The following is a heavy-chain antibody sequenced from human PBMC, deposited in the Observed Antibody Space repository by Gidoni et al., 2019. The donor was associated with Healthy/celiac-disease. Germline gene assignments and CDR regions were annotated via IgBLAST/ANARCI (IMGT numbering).Heavy chain of an antibody. J-gene: IGHJ2*01. D-gene: IGHD6-19*01. CDR3: ARDHGAVAGTHWYFDL. V-gene: IGHV1-69*01. CDR2: IIPIFGTA. Sequence: SYAISWVRQAPGQGLEWMGGIIPIFGTANYAQKFQGRVTITADESTSTAYMELSSLRSEDTAVYYCARDHGAVAGTHWYFDLWGRGTLVTVSS. CDR1: SYA.